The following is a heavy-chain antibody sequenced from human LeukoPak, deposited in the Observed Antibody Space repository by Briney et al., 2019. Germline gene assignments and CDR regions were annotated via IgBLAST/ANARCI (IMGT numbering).Heavy chain of an antibody. Sequence: PSETLSLTCTVSGVSISSGSYYWSWIRQPAGKGLEWIGRIYTSGSTNYTPSLKSRVIILVDTSKNQFSLNLSPVLAADTAVYYCARVGVDYSGNILKYFFDYWGQGTLVTVSS. D-gene: IGHD4-23*01. CDR1: GVSISSGSYY. V-gene: IGHV4-61*02. J-gene: IGHJ4*02. CDR3: ARVGVDYSGNILKYFFDY. CDR2: IYTSGST.